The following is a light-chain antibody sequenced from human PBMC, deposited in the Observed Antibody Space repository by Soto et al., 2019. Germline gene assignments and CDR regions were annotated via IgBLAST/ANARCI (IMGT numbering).Light chain of an antibody. CDR2: GDN. V-gene: IGLV3-25*03. Sequence: SYELTQPPSVSVSPGQTARITCSGDALPKKNAYWYQQRSGQAPVLVIYGDNKRPSGIPDRFSGFKSGTSATLGITGLQTGDEAIYYCGTWDSSLSAGVVFGGGTKLTVL. CDR3: GTWDSSLSAGVV. J-gene: IGLJ2*01. CDR1: ALPKKN.